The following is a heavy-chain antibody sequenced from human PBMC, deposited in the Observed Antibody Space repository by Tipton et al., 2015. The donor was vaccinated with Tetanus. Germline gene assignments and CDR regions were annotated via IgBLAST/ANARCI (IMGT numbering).Heavy chain of an antibody. CDR3: ARHGGRLAYYYYGMDV. D-gene: IGHD3-16*01. V-gene: IGHV4-61*05. CDR2: IFYSGST. CDR1: GGSISSSSYY. Sequence: TLSLTCTVSGGSISSSSYYWGWIRQPPGKGLEWIGYIFYSGSTNYNPSLKSRVTISVDTSKNQFSLKLSSVTAADTAVYYCARHGGRLAYYYYGMDVWGQGTTVSVTS. J-gene: IGHJ6*02.